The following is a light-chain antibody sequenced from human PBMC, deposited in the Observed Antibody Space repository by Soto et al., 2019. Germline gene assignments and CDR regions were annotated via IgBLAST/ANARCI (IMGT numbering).Light chain of an antibody. Sequence: QSVLTQPASVSGSPGQSITISCTGTSSDVGGYNYVSWYQQHPGKAPKLMIYDVSNRPSGVSDRFSGSKSGNTASLTISGLQAEDEADYYCSSYSSITTEVFGGGTKLTVL. CDR3: SSYSSITTEV. J-gene: IGLJ2*01. CDR2: DVS. V-gene: IGLV2-14*03. CDR1: SSDVGGYNY.